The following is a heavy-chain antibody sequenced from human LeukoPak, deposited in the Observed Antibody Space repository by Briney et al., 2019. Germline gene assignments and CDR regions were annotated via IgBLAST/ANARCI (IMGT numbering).Heavy chain of an antibody. D-gene: IGHD3-3*01. CDR2: FDPEDGET. CDR3: ARFPYYDFWSGYSYYFDY. Sequence: ASVKVSCKVSGYTLTELSMHWVRQAPGKGLEWMGGFDPEDGETIYAQKFQGRVTMTRDTSTSTVYMELSSLRSDDTAVYYCARFPYYDFWSGYSYYFDYWGQGTLVTVSS. V-gene: IGHV1-24*01. J-gene: IGHJ4*02. CDR1: GYTLTELS.